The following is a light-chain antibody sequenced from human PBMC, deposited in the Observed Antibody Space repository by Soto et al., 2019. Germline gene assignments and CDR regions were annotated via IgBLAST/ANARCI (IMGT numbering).Light chain of an antibody. CDR1: QDISNH. V-gene: IGKV1-16*02. CDR2: AAS. CDR3: KQYNSYPVS. Sequence: DIQMTQSPSSLSASVGDRVTITCRASQDISNHLAWFQQKPGKAPKSLISAASSLQSGVPSKFSGSGSGTDFTLTISSLQPEDFATYYCKQYNSYPVSFGGGTKVEIK. J-gene: IGKJ4*01.